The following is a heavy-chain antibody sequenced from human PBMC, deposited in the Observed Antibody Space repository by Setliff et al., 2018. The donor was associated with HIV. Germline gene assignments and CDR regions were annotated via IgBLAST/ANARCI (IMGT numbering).Heavy chain of an antibody. CDR2: VYYSGST. D-gene: IGHD6-13*01. J-gene: IGHJ4*02. Sequence: ASETLSLTCTVSGDPISTYYWSWVRKPPGKGLEWIGYVYYSGSTSYSPSLRGRVTMSVDPSKNHFSLKLTSVTAADTAVYYRARSSSTWYTAGFDYWGQGALVTVS. CDR3: ARSSSTWYTAGFDY. V-gene: IGHV4-59*12. CDR1: GDPISTYY.